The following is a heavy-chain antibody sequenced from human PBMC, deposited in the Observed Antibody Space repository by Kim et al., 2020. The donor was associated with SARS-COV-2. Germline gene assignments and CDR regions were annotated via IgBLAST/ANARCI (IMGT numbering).Heavy chain of an antibody. J-gene: IGHJ4*02. CDR3: ARCTEMATVSDY. V-gene: IGHV4-38-2*02. Sequence: SETLSLTCTVSGYSISSGYYWGWIRQPPGKGLEWIGSIYHSGSTYYNPSLKSRVTISVDTSKNQFSLKLSPVTAADTAVYYCARCTEMATVSDYWGQGTLVTVSS. CDR2: IYHSGST. CDR1: GYSISSGYY. D-gene: IGHD4-4*01.